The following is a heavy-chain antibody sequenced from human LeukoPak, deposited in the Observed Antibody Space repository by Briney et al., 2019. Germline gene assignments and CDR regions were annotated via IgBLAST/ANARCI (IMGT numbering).Heavy chain of an antibody. CDR2: ISGYNGNT. D-gene: IGHD6-13*01. CDR3: ARGGAAAGPADV. CDR1: GYTFTRYG. Sequence: ASVKVSCKASGYTFTRYGISWVRQAPGQGPEWMGWISGYNGNTKYAQKFQVRVTMTTDTSTSTAYMELRSLGSDDTAVYYCARGGAAAGPADVWGQGTTVTVSS. V-gene: IGHV1-18*01. J-gene: IGHJ6*02.